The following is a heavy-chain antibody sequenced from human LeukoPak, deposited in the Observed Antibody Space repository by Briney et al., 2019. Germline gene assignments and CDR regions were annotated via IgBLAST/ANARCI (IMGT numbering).Heavy chain of an antibody. J-gene: IGHJ6*03. CDR3: ARFGWDGDYGRRYYYYMDV. Sequence: SETLSLTCAVSGYSIRSGYYWGWIRQPPGKGLEWIGSIYHSGSTYYNPSLKSRVTISVDTSKNQFSLKLSSVTAADTAVYYCARFGWDGDYGRRYYYYMDVWGKGTTVTVSS. CDR1: GYSIRSGYY. V-gene: IGHV4-38-2*01. CDR2: IYHSGST. D-gene: IGHD4-17*01.